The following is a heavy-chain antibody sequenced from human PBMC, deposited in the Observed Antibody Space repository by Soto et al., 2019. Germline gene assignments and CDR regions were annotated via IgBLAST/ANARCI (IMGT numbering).Heavy chain of an antibody. J-gene: IGHJ4*02. D-gene: IGHD6-6*01. CDR2: IGSSGSTI. Sequence: GGSLRLSCAASGFTFSSFEMNWVRQAPGKGLEWVSKIGSSGSTIWYADSVKGRFTISRDNAKNSLYLQMNSPRGEDTAVYYCARATYSSSYYFDSWGQGTLVTVSS. CDR1: GFTFSSFE. V-gene: IGHV3-48*03. CDR3: ARATYSSSYYFDS.